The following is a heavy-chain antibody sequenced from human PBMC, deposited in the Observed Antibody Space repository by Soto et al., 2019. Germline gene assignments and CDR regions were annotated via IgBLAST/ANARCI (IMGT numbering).Heavy chain of an antibody. V-gene: IGHV3-30*04. D-gene: IGHD1-20*01. CDR1: GFTFSRYA. Sequence: QVQLVESGGGVVQPGRSLRLSCAASGFTFSRYALHWVRQAPGKGLEWVAVISYDGSNKYYADSVKGRFTISRDNSKNTLYLQMSSLRTEDTAVYYCASGDPGMYTWFDYWGQGTLVTVPS. J-gene: IGHJ4*02. CDR3: ASGDPGMYTWFDY. CDR2: ISYDGSNK.